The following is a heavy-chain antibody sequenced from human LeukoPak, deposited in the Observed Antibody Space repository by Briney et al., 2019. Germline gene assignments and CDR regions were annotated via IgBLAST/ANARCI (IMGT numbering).Heavy chain of an antibody. Sequence: PGGSLRLSCAASGFTFDDYAMHWVRQAPGKGLEWVSGISWNSGSIGYADSVKGRFTISRDNAKNSLYLQMNSLRAEDTALYYCAKDISWELRGTQNAFDIWGQGTMVTVSS. J-gene: IGHJ3*02. CDR3: AKDISWELRGTQNAFDI. CDR1: GFTFDDYA. V-gene: IGHV3-9*01. CDR2: ISWNSGSI. D-gene: IGHD1-26*01.